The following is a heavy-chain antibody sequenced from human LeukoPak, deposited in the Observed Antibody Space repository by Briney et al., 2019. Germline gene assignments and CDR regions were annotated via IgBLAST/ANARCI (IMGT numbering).Heavy chain of an antibody. J-gene: IGHJ6*02. D-gene: IGHD3-3*01. CDR3: ARRDFGVVIIRYYYGMDV. CDR1: GFTFSSYS. Sequence: GGSLRLSCAASGFTFSSYSMNWVRQAPGKGLEWVSSISSSGSYIYYADSVKGRFTISRDNAKNSLYLQMNSLRAEDTAVYYCARRDFGVVIIRYYYGMDVWGQGTTVTVSS. CDR2: ISSSGSYI. V-gene: IGHV3-21*01.